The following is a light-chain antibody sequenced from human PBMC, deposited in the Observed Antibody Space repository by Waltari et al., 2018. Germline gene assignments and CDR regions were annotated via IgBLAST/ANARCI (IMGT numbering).Light chain of an antibody. CDR2: EVY. CDR1: IRDVGNYDL. Sequence: SAMTQPASVSGSLGQSITISCTGTIRDVGNYDLVSWYQQHPGRAPKLMIHEVYKRPSGISSRFSASKSGATASLTISGLRAEDEADYYCCSYGGPSTPYVFGTGTKVTVL. CDR3: CSYGGPSTPYV. V-gene: IGLV2-23*02. J-gene: IGLJ1*01.